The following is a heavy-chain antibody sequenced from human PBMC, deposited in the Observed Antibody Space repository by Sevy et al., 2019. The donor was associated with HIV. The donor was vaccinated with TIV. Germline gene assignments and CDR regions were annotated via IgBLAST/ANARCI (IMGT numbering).Heavy chain of an antibody. CDR2: ISSGSSYI. V-gene: IGHV3-21*06. J-gene: IGHJ6*02. CDR1: GFTFSYYT. D-gene: IGHD3-10*01. CDR3: ARDRDYYGSGTFDA. Sequence: GGSLRLSCAASGFTFSYYTMNWVRQAPGKGLEWVSYISSGSSYISYTDSVKGRFTISRDNSKNSLSLQMNSLSPEDTAMYFCARDRDYYGSGTFDAWGQGTTVTVSS.